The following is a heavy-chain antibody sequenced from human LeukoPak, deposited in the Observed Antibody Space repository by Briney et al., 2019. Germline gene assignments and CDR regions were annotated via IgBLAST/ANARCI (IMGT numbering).Heavy chain of an antibody. CDR2: ISSSGSTI. D-gene: IGHD2-15*01. CDR3: ARDQGVYCSGGSCTAFDI. V-gene: IGHV3-48*04. CDR1: GFTFSSYG. Sequence: PGGSLRLSCAASGFTFSSYGMSWVRQAPGKGLEWVSYISSSGSTIYYADSVKGRFTISRDNAKNSLYLQMNSLRAEDTAVYYCARDQGVYCSGGSCTAFDIWGQGTMVTVSS. J-gene: IGHJ3*02.